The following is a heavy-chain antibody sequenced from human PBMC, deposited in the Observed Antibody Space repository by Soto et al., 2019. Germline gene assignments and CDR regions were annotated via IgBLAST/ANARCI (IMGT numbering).Heavy chain of an antibody. Sequence: QVHLQQSGPGLVKPSQTLSLTCAISGDSVSSNSAAWNWIRQSPSRGLEWLGRTYYRSKWFSDYATSVKGRITINADTSKNQCSLQLNSVTPEDTAVYYCARGMTYDSRGDFWGQGTLVTVSS. V-gene: IGHV6-1*01. CDR1: GDSVSSNSAA. D-gene: IGHD3-16*01. CDR2: TYYRSKWFS. CDR3: ARGMTYDSRGDF. J-gene: IGHJ4*02.